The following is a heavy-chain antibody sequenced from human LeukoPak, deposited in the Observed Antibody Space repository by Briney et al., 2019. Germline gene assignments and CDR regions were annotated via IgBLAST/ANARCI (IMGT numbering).Heavy chain of an antibody. CDR1: GFSFSTYA. J-gene: IGHJ4*02. CDR3: AREKDSGVLWFGESFDY. V-gene: IGHV3-30-3*01. CDR2: ISYDGSNK. D-gene: IGHD3-10*01. Sequence: GRSLRLSCAASGFSFSTYAIHWVRQAPGKGLEWVAVISYDGSNKYYADSVKGRFTISRDNSKSTLYLQMNSLRVEDTAVYYCAREKDSGVLWFGESFDYWGQGTLVTVPS.